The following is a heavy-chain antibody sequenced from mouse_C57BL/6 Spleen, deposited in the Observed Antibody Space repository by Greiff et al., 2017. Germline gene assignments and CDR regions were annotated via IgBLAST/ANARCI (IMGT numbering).Heavy chain of an antibody. CDR2: ISSGGSYT. J-gene: IGHJ2*01. D-gene: IGHD1-1*01. Sequence: EVKLVESGGDLVKPGGSLKLSCAASGFTFSSYGMSWVRQTPDKRLEWVATISSGGSYTYYPDSVKGRVTISRDNAKNTQYLQMSSLKSEDTAMYYCARGITTDYFDYWGQGTTLTVSS. CDR1: GFTFSSYG. CDR3: ARGITTDYFDY. V-gene: IGHV5-6*01.